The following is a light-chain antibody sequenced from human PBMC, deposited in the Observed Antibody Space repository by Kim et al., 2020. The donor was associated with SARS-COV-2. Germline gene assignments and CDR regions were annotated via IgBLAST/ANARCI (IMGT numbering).Light chain of an antibody. CDR3: QHLGT. Sequence: PPLSASVGDRVTITCRASQSISGWLAWYQQKPGKAPKLLIYHASTLQGGVPSRFSGSGSGTEFTLTINNLQPDDFATYYCQHLGTFGLGTKVDIK. J-gene: IGKJ1*01. V-gene: IGKV1-5*01. CDR2: HAS. CDR1: QSISGW.